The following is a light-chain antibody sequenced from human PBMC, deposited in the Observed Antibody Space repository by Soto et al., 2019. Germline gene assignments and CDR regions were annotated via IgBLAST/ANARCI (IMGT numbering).Light chain of an antibody. J-gene: IGKJ1*01. CDR1: RSVVYSRDGIAY. Sequence: DVVMTQSPLSLPVTLGRSASISCGSSRSVVYSRDGIAYLSWLQQRPGQSPRRLIYKASKRDSGVPDRFSGSGSGTDFTLTISRVEAEDVGVYYCMQGTHWPRTFGRGTKVEFK. V-gene: IGKV2-30*01. CDR3: MQGTHWPRT. CDR2: KAS.